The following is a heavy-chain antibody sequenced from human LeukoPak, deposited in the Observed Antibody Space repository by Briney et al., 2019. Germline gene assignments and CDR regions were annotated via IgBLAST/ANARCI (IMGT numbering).Heavy chain of an antibody. D-gene: IGHD6-13*01. Sequence: SETLSLTCSVSGGSITSYYWSWIRQPPGKGLEWIGYIYYSGSTNYNPSLKSRVTIAVDTSKNQFSLKLSSVTAADTAVYYCASEQQLAPDYFDYWGQGTLVTVSS. CDR2: IYYSGST. CDR3: ASEQQLAPDYFDY. CDR1: GGSITSYY. V-gene: IGHV4-59*08. J-gene: IGHJ4*02.